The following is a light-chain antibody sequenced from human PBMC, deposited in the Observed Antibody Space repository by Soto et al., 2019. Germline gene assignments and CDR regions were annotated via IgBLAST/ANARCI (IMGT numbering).Light chain of an antibody. CDR2: GAS. V-gene: IGKV3-15*01. Sequence: EIVMTQSPATLSVSPGERATLSCRASQSVSGNLAWYQQKPGQAPRLLIYGASTRATGIPARFSGSGSGTQFTLTISSLQSEDFAVYYCQQSNDWPPVTFGGGTKVEIK. CDR1: QSVSGN. CDR3: QQSNDWPPVT. J-gene: IGKJ4*01.